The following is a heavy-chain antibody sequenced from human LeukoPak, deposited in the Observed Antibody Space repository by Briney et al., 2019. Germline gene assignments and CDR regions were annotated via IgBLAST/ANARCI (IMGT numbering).Heavy chain of an antibody. J-gene: IGHJ6*03. V-gene: IGHV4-34*01. D-gene: IGHD3-10*01. CDR3: ARAKYYYGSGSYYNTYYYMDV. CDR1: GGSFSTYD. CDR2: INYSGST. Sequence: SETLSLTCAVYGGSFSTYDWSWIRQSPGKGLEWIGEINYSGSTNYNPSLKSRVTISVDTSKNQFSLKVSSVTAADTAVYFCARAKYYYGSGSYYNTYYYMDVWGKGTTVTVSS.